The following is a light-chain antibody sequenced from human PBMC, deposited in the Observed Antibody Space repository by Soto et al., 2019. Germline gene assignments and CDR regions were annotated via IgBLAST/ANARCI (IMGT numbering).Light chain of an antibody. Sequence: EIVLTQSPATLSLSPGERATLSCRASQSVSRYLAWYQQKPGQAPRLLIHDASSRATGISDRFTGSGSGTDFTLTITTLEPEDFAVYYCQQYGSSPRTFGLGTKV. V-gene: IGKV3-20*01. J-gene: IGKJ1*01. CDR1: QSVSRY. CDR3: QQYGSSPRT. CDR2: DAS.